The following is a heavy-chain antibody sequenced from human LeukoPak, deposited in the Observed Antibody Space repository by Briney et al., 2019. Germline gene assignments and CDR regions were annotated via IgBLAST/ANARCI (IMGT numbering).Heavy chain of an antibody. CDR2: IYYSGST. Sequence: KPSETLSLTCTASGGSISSYYWSWIRQPPGKGLEWIGYIYYSGSTNYNPSLKSRVTISVDTSKNQFSLKLSSVTAADTAVYYCARHLEDSSSFVYWGQGTLVTVSS. CDR3: ARHLEDSSSFVY. V-gene: IGHV4-59*08. D-gene: IGHD6-13*01. CDR1: GGSISSYY. J-gene: IGHJ4*02.